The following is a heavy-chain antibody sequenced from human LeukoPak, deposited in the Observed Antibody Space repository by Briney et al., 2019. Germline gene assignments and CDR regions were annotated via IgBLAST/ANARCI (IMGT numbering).Heavy chain of an antibody. CDR3: ARSDGYGLVGI. J-gene: IGHJ3*02. CDR2: IYSSGST. CDR1: GGSISSSTYY. Sequence: KPSETLSLTCAVYGGSISSSTYYWGWIHQPPGKTLEWIGSIYSSGSTYYNPSLKSRVIIIIDTPKNHFSLTLSSVTAADTAVYYCARSDGYGLVGIWGQGTMVTVSS. V-gene: IGHV4-39*07. D-gene: IGHD3-10*01.